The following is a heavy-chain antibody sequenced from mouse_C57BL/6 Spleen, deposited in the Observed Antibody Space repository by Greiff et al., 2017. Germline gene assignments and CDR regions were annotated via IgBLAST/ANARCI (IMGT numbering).Heavy chain of an antibody. CDR2: IWRGGST. CDR3: AKSYYDYDEAWFAY. Sequence: VMLVESGPGLVQPSQSLSITCTVSGFSLTSYGVHWVRQSPGKGLEWLGVIWRGGSTDYNAAFMSRLSITKDNSKSQVFFKMNSLQADDTAIYYCAKSYYDYDEAWFAYWGQGTLVTVSA. J-gene: IGHJ3*01. D-gene: IGHD2-4*01. CDR1: GFSLTSYG. V-gene: IGHV2-5*01.